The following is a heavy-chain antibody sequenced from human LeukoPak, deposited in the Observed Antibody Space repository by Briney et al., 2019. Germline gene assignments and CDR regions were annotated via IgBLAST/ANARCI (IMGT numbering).Heavy chain of an antibody. D-gene: IGHD3-22*01. V-gene: IGHV3-23*01. CDR1: GFTFNNNA. CDR2: ISDSGGST. CDR3: AKCRYYYDSSGYENWFDP. Sequence: GGSLRLSCAASGFTFNNNAMSWVRQAPGKGLEWVSSISDSGGSTDYADSVKGRFTISRDNSKNTLYLQMNSLRAEDTAVYYCAKCRYYYDSSGYENWFDPWGQGTLVTVSS. J-gene: IGHJ5*02.